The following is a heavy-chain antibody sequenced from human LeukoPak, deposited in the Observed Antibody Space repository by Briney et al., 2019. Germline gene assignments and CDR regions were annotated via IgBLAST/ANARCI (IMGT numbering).Heavy chain of an antibody. CDR3: ARGPSSGWGTFDY. Sequence: GGSLRLSCAASGFTFSSYNMNWVRQAPGKGLEWVSSISSSSTYIYYADSVKGRFTISRDNAKNSLYLQMNSLRTEDTAVYYCARGPSSGWGTFDYWGQGTLVTVSS. J-gene: IGHJ4*02. V-gene: IGHV3-21*01. CDR2: ISSSSTYI. D-gene: IGHD6-19*01. CDR1: GFTFSSYN.